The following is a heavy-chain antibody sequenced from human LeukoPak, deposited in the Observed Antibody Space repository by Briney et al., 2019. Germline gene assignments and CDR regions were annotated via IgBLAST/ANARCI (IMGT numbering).Heavy chain of an antibody. CDR1: GFTFSSYW. J-gene: IGHJ4*02. CDR2: IKNDGSDK. CDR3: ARSQALGY. V-gene: IGHV3-7*04. Sequence: GGSLRLSCAASGFTFSSYWMSWVRQAPGKGLEWVANIKNDGSDKYYVDSVKGRFTISRDNAENSLYLQMNSLRAEDTAMYYCARSQALGYWGQGTLVTVSS.